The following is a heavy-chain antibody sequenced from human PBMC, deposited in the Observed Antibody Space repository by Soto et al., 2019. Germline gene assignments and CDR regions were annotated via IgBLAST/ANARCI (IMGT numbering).Heavy chain of an antibody. J-gene: IGHJ6*02. Sequence: GGSLRLSCAASGFTFSNAWMSWVRQAPGKGLEWVGRIKSKTDGGTTDYAAPVKGRFTISRDDSKNTLYLQMNSLKTEDTAVYYCTTDQRTQLPYYYYYGMDVWGQGTTVTVSS. CDR3: TTDQRTQLPYYYYYGMDV. V-gene: IGHV3-15*01. D-gene: IGHD2-2*01. CDR2: IKSKTDGGTT. CDR1: GFTFSNAW.